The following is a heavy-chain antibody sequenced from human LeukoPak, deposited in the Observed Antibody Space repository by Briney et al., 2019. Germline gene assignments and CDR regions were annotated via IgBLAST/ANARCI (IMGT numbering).Heavy chain of an antibody. J-gene: IGHJ3*02. D-gene: IGHD5-18*01. Sequence: PSETLSLTCAVYGGSFSGYYWSWIRQPPGKGLEWIGEINHSGSTNYNPSLKSRVTISVDTSKNQFSLKLSSVTAADTAVYYCARAFQGYSYGPEDAFDIWGQGTMVTVSS. V-gene: IGHV4-34*01. CDR3: ARAFQGYSYGPEDAFDI. CDR2: INHSGST. CDR1: GGSFSGYY.